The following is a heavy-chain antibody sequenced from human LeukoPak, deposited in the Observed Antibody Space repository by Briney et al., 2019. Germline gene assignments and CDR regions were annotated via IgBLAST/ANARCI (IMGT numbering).Heavy chain of an antibody. CDR3: TKATQWLAFDY. V-gene: IGHV4-59*11. D-gene: IGHD6-19*01. Sequence: PSETLSLTCTVSGGSISSHFWSWIRQPPGKGLEWIGNIYNGGTTNYNPSLKSGVTISLDTSKNQLSLQLTSVTAADTAVYYCTKATQWLAFDYWVRGTLVTVSS. CDR2: IYNGGTT. CDR1: GGSISSHF. J-gene: IGHJ4*02.